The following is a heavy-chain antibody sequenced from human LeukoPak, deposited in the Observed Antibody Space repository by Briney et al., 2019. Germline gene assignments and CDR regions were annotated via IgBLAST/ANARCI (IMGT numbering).Heavy chain of an antibody. D-gene: IGHD6-13*01. V-gene: IGHV4-59*12. J-gene: IGHJ4*02. CDR1: GGSISSYY. CDR2: IYYSGST. CDR3: ARGQSPGQQLVPFDY. Sequence: SETLSLTCTVSGGSISSYYWSWIRQPPGKGLEWIGYIYYSGSTNYNPSLKSRVTISVDTSKNQFSLKLSSVTAADTAVYYCARGQSPGQQLVPFDYWGQGTLVTVSS.